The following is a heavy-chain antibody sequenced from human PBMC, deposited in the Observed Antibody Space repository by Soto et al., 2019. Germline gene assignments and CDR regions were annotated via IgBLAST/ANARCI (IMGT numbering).Heavy chain of an antibody. V-gene: IGHV4-39*07. J-gene: IGHJ6*02. Sequence: PSETLSLTCTVSGGSISGSSYYWGWIRQPPGKGLEWIGSIYYSGSTYYNPSLKSRLTMSLDTSQNQFSLKLNSVTAADTAVYFCARVPSPFDFYYAMDVWGQGTTVTVSS. CDR3: ARVPSPFDFYYAMDV. D-gene: IGHD3-16*01. CDR2: IYYSGST. CDR1: GGSISGSSYY.